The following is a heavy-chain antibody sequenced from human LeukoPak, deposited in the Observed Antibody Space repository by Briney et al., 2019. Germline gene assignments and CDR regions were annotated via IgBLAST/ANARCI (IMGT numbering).Heavy chain of an antibody. CDR3: ARGGAMVRGVLITYYYFDY. V-gene: IGHV4-59*01. J-gene: IGHJ4*02. D-gene: IGHD3-10*01. CDR2: IYYSGST. Sequence: SETLSLTCTVSGGSISSYYWSWIRQPPGKGLEWIGYIYYSGSTNYNPSLKSRVTISVDTSKNQFSLKLSSVTAADTAVYYCARGGAMVRGVLITYYYFDYWGQGTLVTVSS. CDR1: GGSISSYY.